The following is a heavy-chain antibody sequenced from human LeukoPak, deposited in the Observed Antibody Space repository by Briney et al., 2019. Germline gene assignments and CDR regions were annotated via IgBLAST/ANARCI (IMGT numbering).Heavy chain of an antibody. V-gene: IGHV1-69*13. CDR2: IIPIFGTA. Sequence: ASVKVSCKASGGTFSSYAISWVRRAPGQGHEWMGGIIPIFGTANYAQKFQGRVTITADESTSTAYMELSSLRSEDTAVYYCARGYDYYDSSGYYYFDYWGQGTPVTVSS. D-gene: IGHD3-22*01. CDR1: GGTFSSYA. CDR3: ARGYDYYDSSGYYYFDY. J-gene: IGHJ4*02.